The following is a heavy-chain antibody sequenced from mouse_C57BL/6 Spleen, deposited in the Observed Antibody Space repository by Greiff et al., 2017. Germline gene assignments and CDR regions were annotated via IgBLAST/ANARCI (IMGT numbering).Heavy chain of an antibody. Sequence: VQLKESGGDLVKPGGSLKLSCAASGFTFSSYGMSWVRQTPDKRLEWVATISSGGSYTYYPDSVKGRFTISRDNAKNTLYLQMSSLKSEDTAMYYCARPPITTVVAPYFDCWGQGTTLTVSS. CDR1: GFTFSSYG. J-gene: IGHJ2*01. CDR2: ISSGGSYT. CDR3: ARPPITTVVAPYFDC. D-gene: IGHD1-1*01. V-gene: IGHV5-6*01.